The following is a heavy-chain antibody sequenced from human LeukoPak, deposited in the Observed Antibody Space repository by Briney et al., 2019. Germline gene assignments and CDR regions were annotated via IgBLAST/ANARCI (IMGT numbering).Heavy chain of an antibody. CDR2: INPNSGGT. Sequence: ASVKVSCKASGGTFSSYAISWVRQAPGQGLEWMGWINPNSGGTNYAQKFQGWVTMTRDTSISTAYMELSRLRSDDTAVYYCAREGGIAAAGTNWFDPWDQGTLVTVSS. CDR3: AREGGIAAAGTNWFDP. CDR1: GGTFSSYA. J-gene: IGHJ5*02. V-gene: IGHV1-2*04. D-gene: IGHD6-13*01.